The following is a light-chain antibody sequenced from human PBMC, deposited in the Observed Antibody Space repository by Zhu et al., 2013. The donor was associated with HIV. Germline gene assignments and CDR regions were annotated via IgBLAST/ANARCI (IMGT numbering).Light chain of an antibody. CDR3: QQYSDWPLT. Sequence: EVVLTQSPATLSVFPGERATLSCRASQSVSNKLAWYQHKRGQAPRLLVYGASTRATGIPSRFSASGSGTEFTLTISSLQSVDFALYYCQQYSDWPLTFGQGTRLEIK. V-gene: IGKV3-15*01. J-gene: IGKJ5*01. CDR1: QSVSNK. CDR2: GAS.